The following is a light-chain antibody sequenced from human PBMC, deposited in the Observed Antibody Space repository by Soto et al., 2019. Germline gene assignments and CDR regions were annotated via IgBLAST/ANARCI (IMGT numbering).Light chain of an antibody. J-gene: IGLJ2*01. Sequence: QSALTQPASVSGSPGQSITISCTGSSSDVGGYNLVSWYQQHPGKAPKLMIYDVSNRPSGVSNRFSGSKSGNTASLTISGLQAEDEADYYCSSYTRSSTLYVVFAGGTKLTVL. CDR2: DVS. CDR1: SSDVGGYNL. V-gene: IGLV2-14*01. CDR3: SSYTRSSTLYVV.